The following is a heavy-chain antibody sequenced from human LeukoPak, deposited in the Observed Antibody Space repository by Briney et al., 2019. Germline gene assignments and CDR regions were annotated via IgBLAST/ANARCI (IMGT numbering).Heavy chain of an antibody. D-gene: IGHD3-10*01. CDR3: AREATDGGWFDP. CDR2: INSGGSST. J-gene: IGHJ5*02. Sequence: QPGGCRRLSCAGSGFTCGSDWRHWGGQAPGKGLVWVSRINSGGSSTSYADSVKGRFTISRDNAKNTLYLQMNSLRAEDTAVYYCAREATDGGWFDPWGQGTLVTVSS. CDR1: GFTCGSDW. V-gene: IGHV3-74*01.